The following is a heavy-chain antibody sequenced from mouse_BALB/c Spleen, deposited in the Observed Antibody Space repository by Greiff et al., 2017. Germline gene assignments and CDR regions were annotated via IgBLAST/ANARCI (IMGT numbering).Heavy chain of an antibody. CDR1: GYTFSSYW. J-gene: IGHJ1*01. D-gene: IGHD1-1*02. Sequence: QVQLQQSGAELMKPGASVKISCKATGYTFSSYWIEWVKQRPGHGLEWIGEILPGSGSTNYNEKFKGKATFTADTSSNTAYMQLSSLTSEDSAVYYGARGGGYYFYFDVWGAGTTVTVSS. CDR2: ILPGSGST. CDR3: ARGGGYYFYFDV. V-gene: IGHV1-9*01.